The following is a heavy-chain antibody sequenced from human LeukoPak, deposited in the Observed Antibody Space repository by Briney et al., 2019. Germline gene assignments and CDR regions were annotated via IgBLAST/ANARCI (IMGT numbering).Heavy chain of an antibody. CDR2: INQDGSEK. CDR3: AREGCSGGSCYHNWFDP. Sequence: GGSLRLSCAASGFTFSSYRMSWVRQAPGKGLEWVANINQDGSEKYYVDSVKGRFTISRDNAKNSLYLQMNSLRAEDTAVYYCAREGCSGGSCYHNWFDPWGQGTLVTVSS. D-gene: IGHD2-15*01. J-gene: IGHJ5*02. CDR1: GFTFSSYR. V-gene: IGHV3-7*01.